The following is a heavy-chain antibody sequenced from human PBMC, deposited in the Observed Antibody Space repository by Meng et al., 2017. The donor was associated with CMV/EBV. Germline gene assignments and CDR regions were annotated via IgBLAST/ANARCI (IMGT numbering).Heavy chain of an antibody. D-gene: IGHD6-13*01. CDR2: ISSSSSTI. CDR1: GFTFSSYS. CDR3: AKDSLRAAGISYYFDY. J-gene: IGHJ4*02. V-gene: IGHV3-48*04. Sequence: GGSLRLSCAASGFTFSSYSMNWVRQAPGKGLEWVSYISSSSSTIYYADSVKGRFTISRDNAKNSLYLQMNSLRAEDTAVYYCAKDSLRAAGISYYFDYWGQGTLVTVSS.